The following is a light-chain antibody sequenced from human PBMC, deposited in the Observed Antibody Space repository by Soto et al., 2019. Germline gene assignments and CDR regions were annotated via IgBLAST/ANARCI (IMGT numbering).Light chain of an antibody. V-gene: IGKV3-20*01. CDR2: GAS. CDR1: QSINRH. Sequence: EIVLTQSPVNMSLSRGERAKLSCRASQSINRHLAWYQQKPGQAPRLLIYGASSRATGIPDRFSGSGSGTDFTLTISRLEPEDFAVYYCQQYGSSQITFGQGTRREIK. J-gene: IGKJ5*01. CDR3: QQYGSSQIT.